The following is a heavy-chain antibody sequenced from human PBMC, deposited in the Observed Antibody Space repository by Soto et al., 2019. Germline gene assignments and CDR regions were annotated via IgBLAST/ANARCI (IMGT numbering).Heavy chain of an antibody. CDR3: ATGGQHRKVSNYYGMDV. CDR1: GGTFSAYS. J-gene: IGHJ6*02. Sequence: QVQLVQSGAEVKKPGSSVKVSCEASGGTFSAYSISWVRQAPGQGLEWMGGSIPIFGTANYAQKFQGRVTITADESTSTTYMELRSLRSEDTAVYYCATGGQHRKVSNYYGMDVWGQGTTVTVSS. D-gene: IGHD6-13*01. V-gene: IGHV1-69*01. CDR2: SIPIFGTA.